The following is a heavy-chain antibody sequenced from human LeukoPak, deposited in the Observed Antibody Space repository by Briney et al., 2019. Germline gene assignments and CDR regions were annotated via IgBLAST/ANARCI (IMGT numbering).Heavy chain of an antibody. CDR2: INHSGST. CDR3: ARGGYCSSTSCYGARGIAAAGTRVAFDI. J-gene: IGHJ3*02. V-gene: IGHV4-34*01. D-gene: IGHD2-2*03. CDR1: GGSFSGYC. Sequence: SETLSLTCAVHGGSFSGYCWSWIRQPPGKGLEWIGEINHSGSTNYNPSLKSRVTISVDTSKNQFSLKLSSVTAADTAVYYCARGGYCSSTSCYGARGIAAAGTRVAFDIWGQGTMVTVSS.